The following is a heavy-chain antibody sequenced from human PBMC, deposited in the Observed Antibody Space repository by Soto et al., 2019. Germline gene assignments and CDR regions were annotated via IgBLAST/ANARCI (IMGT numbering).Heavy chain of an antibody. J-gene: IGHJ6*02. CDR3: ARELTAFGMDV. V-gene: IGHV3-74*01. Sequence: EVQLVESGGGLVQPGGSLRLSCAASGFSFSSYWMHWVRQAPGSGLVWVSRLNSDGTDTDYADSVKGRFTISRDTAKDTLYLQMNSLRTEDTAVDYCARELTAFGMDVWGQGTTVTVSS. CDR2: LNSDGTDT. CDR1: GFSFSSYW. D-gene: IGHD3-9*01.